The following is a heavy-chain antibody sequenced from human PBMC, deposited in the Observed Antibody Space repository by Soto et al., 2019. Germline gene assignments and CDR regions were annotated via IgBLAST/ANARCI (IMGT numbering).Heavy chain of an antibody. CDR2: IDPSDSYT. CDR3: ARQRVVPAEYYYSGMDV. D-gene: IGHD2-2*01. CDR1: GYSFTSYW. V-gene: IGHV5-10-1*01. Sequence: GESLKISCKGSGYSFTSYWISWVRQMPGKGLEWMGRIDPSDSYTNYSPSFQGHVTISADKSISTAYLQWSSLTASDTAMYYCARQRVVPAEYYYSGMDVWGQGTTVTVSS. J-gene: IGHJ6*02.